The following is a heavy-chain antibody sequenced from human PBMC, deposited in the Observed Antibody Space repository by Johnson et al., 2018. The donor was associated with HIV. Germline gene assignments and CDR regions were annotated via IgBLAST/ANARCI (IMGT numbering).Heavy chain of an antibody. CDR2: IFTVGDV. J-gene: IGHJ3*02. CDR3: ARDRPSKWLRSNDDAFDI. D-gene: IGHD5-12*01. CDR1: GFMVSSHY. Sequence: EQLVESGGGVVQPGRSLRLSCAASGFMVSSHYMSWVRQAPGKGLEWVSVIFTVGDVYYADSVKGRFTISRDNSKNTLYLQMNSLRAEDTAVYYCARDRPSKWLRSNDDAFDIWGQGTMVTVSS. V-gene: IGHV3-66*01.